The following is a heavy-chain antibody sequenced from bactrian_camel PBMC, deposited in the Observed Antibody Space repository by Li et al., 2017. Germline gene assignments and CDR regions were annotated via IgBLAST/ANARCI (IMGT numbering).Heavy chain of an antibody. V-gene: IGHV3S26*01. J-gene: IGHJ4*01. CDR2: VDSDGTT. CDR3: VPHQGYWYYNY. D-gene: IGHD3*01. Sequence: HVQLVESGGGSVQAGGSLRLSCARSGEPYSRYSMAWVRQAPGKEREGIAAVDSDGTTSYADSVKGRFTISEDNAKNTLYLQLNSLKTEDTAMYYCVPHQGYWYYNYWGQGTQVTVS. CDR1: GEPYSRYS.